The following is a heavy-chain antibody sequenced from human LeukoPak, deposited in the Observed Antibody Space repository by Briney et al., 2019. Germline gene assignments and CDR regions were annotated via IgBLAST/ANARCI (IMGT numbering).Heavy chain of an antibody. V-gene: IGHV4-34*01. CDR3: ASADRDSSSWYYFDY. Sequence: PSETLSLTCAVYGGSFSGYYWSWIRQPPGKGLEWIGETNHSGSTNYNPSLKSRVTISVDTSKNQFSLKLSSVTAADTAVYYCASADRDSSSWYYFDYWGQGTLVTVSS. CDR2: TNHSGST. D-gene: IGHD6-13*01. CDR1: GGSFSGYY. J-gene: IGHJ4*02.